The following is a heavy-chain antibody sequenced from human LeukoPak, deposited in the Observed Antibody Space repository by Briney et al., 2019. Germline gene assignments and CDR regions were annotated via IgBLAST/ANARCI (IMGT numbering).Heavy chain of an antibody. CDR1: GFTFSSYG. CDR2: ISYDGSNK. Sequence: PGGSLRLSCAASGFTFSSYGMHWVRQAPGKGLEWVAVISYDGSNKYYADSVKGRFTISRDNSKNTLYLQMSSLRAGDTAVYYCAKAGHYGSGSYYSDYWGRETLVTVSP. V-gene: IGHV3-30*18. J-gene: IGHJ4*02. CDR3: AKAGHYGSGSYYSDY. D-gene: IGHD3-10*01.